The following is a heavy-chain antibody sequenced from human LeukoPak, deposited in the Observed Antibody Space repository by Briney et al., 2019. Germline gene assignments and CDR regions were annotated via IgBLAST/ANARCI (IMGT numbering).Heavy chain of an antibody. Sequence: GGSLRLSCAASGLTFSIHWMNWVRQAPGKGLECVANINQDGSDKYYVDSVKGRFTISRDNAKNSLYLQMNSLRAEDTAVYYCARGAHKRDDYGGLFDYWGQGTLVTVSS. CDR1: GLTFSIHW. CDR3: ARGAHKRDDYGGLFDY. V-gene: IGHV3-7*01. D-gene: IGHD4-23*01. J-gene: IGHJ4*02. CDR2: INQDGSDK.